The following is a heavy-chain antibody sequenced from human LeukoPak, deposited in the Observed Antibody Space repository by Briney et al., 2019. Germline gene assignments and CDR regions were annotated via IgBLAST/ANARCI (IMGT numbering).Heavy chain of an antibody. CDR1: GGSISSSSYY. J-gene: IGHJ4*02. Sequence: SETLSLTCAVSGGSISSSSYYWGWIRQPPGKGLEWIVSIYYSGSTYYNPSLKSRDTICVDTPKNQFSLKLSSVSAADTAVYYCARHHRISSSWFDIDYWGQGTLVTVSA. V-gene: IGHV4-39*01. D-gene: IGHD6-13*01. CDR2: IYYSGST. CDR3: ARHHRISSSWFDIDY.